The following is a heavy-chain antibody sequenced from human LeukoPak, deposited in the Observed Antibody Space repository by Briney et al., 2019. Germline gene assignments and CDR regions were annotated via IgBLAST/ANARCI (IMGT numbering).Heavy chain of an antibody. D-gene: IGHD6-6*01. V-gene: IGHV4-34*01. J-gene: IGHJ4*02. CDR1: GGSFSGYY. CDR2: INHSGST. CDR3: ARGWHSSSFFDY. Sequence: SETLSLTCAVYGGSFSGYYWSWIRQPPGKGLEWIGEINHSGSTNYNPSLKSRVTISVDTSKNQFSLKLSSVTAADTAVYYCARGWHSSSFFDYWGQGTLVTVS.